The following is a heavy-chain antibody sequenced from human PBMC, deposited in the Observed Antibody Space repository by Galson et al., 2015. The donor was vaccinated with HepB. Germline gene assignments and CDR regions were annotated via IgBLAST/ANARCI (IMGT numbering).Heavy chain of an antibody. CDR1: GYTSTNYH. D-gene: IGHD2-15*01. V-gene: IGHV1-46*01. CDR3: ARELVATYSFGY. J-gene: IGHJ4*02. CDR2: INPNDGAT. Sequence: SVKVSCKASGYTSTNYHIHWVRQAPGQGLEWMGIINPNDGATSYPQKFQGGVTMTRDTSTSTVYMDLSSLRSEDTAVYYCARELVATYSFGYWGQAALGTVS.